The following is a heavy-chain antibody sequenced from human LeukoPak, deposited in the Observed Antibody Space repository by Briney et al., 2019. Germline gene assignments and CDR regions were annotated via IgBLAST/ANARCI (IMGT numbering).Heavy chain of an antibody. J-gene: IGHJ4*02. V-gene: IGHV4-39*01. CDR2: IYYSGST. CDR1: GGSIYNSAYH. Sequence: PSETLSLTCSVSGGSIYNSAYHWGWIRRPPGKGLEWIGSIYYSGSTYYNPSLKSRVTISVDTSKNQFSLKLSSVTAADTAVYHCARPGEVYYYDSSGYPAHYFDYWGQGTLVTVSS. CDR3: ARPGEVYYYDSSGYPAHYFDY. D-gene: IGHD3-22*01.